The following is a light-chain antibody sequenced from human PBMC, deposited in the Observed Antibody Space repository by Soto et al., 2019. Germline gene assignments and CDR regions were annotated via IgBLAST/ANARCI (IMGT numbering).Light chain of an antibody. CDR2: LEGSGSY. Sequence: QLVLTQSSSASASLGSSVKLTRTLSSGHSSYIIAWHQQQPGKAPRYLMKLEGSGSYNKGSGVPDRFSGSSSGADRYLTISNLQFEDEADYYCETWDINTQLFGGGTQLTVL. J-gene: IGLJ7*01. CDR3: ETWDINTQL. CDR1: SGHSSYI. V-gene: IGLV4-60*02.